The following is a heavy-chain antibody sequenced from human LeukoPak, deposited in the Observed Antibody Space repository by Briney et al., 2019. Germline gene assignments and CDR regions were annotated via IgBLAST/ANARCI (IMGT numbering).Heavy chain of an antibody. Sequence: ASVEVSCKASGYTFTSYGISWVRQAPGQGLEWMGWISAYNGNTNYAQKLQGRVTMTTDTSTSTAYMELRSLRSDDTAVYYCARDWDGYNPVNFDYWGQGTLVTVSS. CDR3: ARDWDGYNPVNFDY. CDR2: ISAYNGNT. CDR1: GYTFTSYG. D-gene: IGHD5-24*01. J-gene: IGHJ4*02. V-gene: IGHV1-18*01.